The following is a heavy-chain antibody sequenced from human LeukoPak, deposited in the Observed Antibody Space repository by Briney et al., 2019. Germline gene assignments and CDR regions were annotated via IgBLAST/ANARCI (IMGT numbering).Heavy chain of an antibody. CDR2: IYYTGTT. J-gene: IGHJ3*02. CDR3: AGGLVPDAFDI. D-gene: IGHD3-16*01. CDR1: GGSISSGDVH. Sequence: SETLSLTCTVSGGSISSGDVHWSWIRQPPGKGLEWIGYIYYTGTTYYNPSLKSRVTIELDTSKNQFSLKLSSVTAADTAVYYCAGGLVPDAFDIWGQGTMVTVSS. V-gene: IGHV4-30-4*01.